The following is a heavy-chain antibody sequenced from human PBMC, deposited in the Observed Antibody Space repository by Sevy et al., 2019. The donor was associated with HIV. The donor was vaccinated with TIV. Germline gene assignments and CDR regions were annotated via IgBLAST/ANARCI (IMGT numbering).Heavy chain of an antibody. J-gene: IGHJ3*02. CDR1: GFTFSSYW. CDR3: ARWRAVAGSPHAFDI. V-gene: IGHV3-74*01. D-gene: IGHD6-19*01. Sequence: GGSLRLSCAASGFTFSSYWMHWVRQAPGKGLMWVSRINGDGSSTCYAESVKGRFTISRDNAKNTLYLQMNSLRAEDTAVYYCARWRAVAGSPHAFDIWGQGTMVTVSS. CDR2: INGDGSST.